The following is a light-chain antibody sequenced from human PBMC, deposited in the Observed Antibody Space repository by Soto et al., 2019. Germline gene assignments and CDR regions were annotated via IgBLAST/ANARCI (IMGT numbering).Light chain of an antibody. CDR1: QSVSSSY. CDR3: QQYGSSPPIT. J-gene: IGKJ5*01. Sequence: EIVLTQSPGTLSLSPGERATLSCRASQSVSSSYLAWYQQKPGQAPSLLIYGASSRATGIPDRFSGSGSGTDFALTISRLEPEDFEVYYCQQYGSSPPITLGQGTRLEIK. CDR2: GAS. V-gene: IGKV3-20*01.